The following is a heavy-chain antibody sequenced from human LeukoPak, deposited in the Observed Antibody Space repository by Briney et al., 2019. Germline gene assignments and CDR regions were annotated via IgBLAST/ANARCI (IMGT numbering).Heavy chain of an antibody. CDR2: IWYDGSNK. V-gene: IGHV3-33*06. CDR3: AKDEVPGIAVAKGAFDI. D-gene: IGHD6-19*01. Sequence: TGRSLRLSCAASGFTFSSYGMHWVRQAPGKGLEWVAVIWYDGSNKYYADSVKGRFTISRDNSKNTLYLQMNSLRAEDTAVYYCAKDEVPGIAVAKGAFDIWGQGTMVTVSS. J-gene: IGHJ3*02. CDR1: GFTFSSYG.